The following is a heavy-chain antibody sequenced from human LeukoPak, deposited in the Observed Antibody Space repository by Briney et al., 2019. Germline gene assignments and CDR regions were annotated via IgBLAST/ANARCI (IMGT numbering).Heavy chain of an antibody. Sequence: ASVKVSCKASGGTFSSYAISWVRQAPGQGLEWMGGIIPIFGTANYAQKFQGRVTITADESTSTAYMELSSLRSEDTAVYYCARDGEYCSSTSCKVGFDPWGQGTLVTVSS. CDR3: ARDGEYCSSTSCKVGFDP. J-gene: IGHJ5*02. D-gene: IGHD2-2*01. V-gene: IGHV1-69*13. CDR1: GGTFSSYA. CDR2: IIPIFGTA.